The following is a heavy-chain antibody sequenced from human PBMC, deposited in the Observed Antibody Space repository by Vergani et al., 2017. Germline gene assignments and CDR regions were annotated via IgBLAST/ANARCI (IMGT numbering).Heavy chain of an antibody. CDR3: ARVLWSLQRDWLLYYYYYYYGMDV. V-gene: IGHV3-21*05. CDR1: GFTFSSYS. J-gene: IGHJ6*02. D-gene: IGHD3-9*01. Sequence: EVELVESGGGLVQPGGSLRLSCAASGFTFSSYSMNWVRPAPGKGLEWVSYIISSISYIYYAEAGKGRFTTARDNAKNSLYLQMNSLRAEDTAVYYCARVLWSLQRDWLLYYYYYYYGMDVWGQGTTVTVSS. CDR2: IISSISYI.